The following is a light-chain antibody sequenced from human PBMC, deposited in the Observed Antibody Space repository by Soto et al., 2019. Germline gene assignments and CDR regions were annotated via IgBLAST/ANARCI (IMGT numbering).Light chain of an antibody. J-gene: IGKJ4*01. CDR3: LQHKSYPLT. V-gene: IGKV1-17*03. Sequence: SNYLAWFQQKPGKVPKRLIYDASSLQSGVPSRFGGSGSGTEFTLTISSLQPEDFATYYCLQHKSYPLTFGGGTKVDIK. CDR1: SNY. CDR2: DAS.